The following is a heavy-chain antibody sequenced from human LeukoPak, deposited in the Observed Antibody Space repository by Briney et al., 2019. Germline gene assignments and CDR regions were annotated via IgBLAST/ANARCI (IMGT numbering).Heavy chain of an antibody. D-gene: IGHD5-12*01. CDR3: AREYSGYDWGHFDY. Sequence: ASVKVSCEASSYTFTSYGISWVRQAPGQGLEWMGWISAYNGNTNYAQKLQGRVTMTTDTSTSTAYIELRSLRSDDTAVYYCAREYSGYDWGHFDYWGQGTLVTVS. CDR1: SYTFTSYG. CDR2: ISAYNGNT. J-gene: IGHJ4*02. V-gene: IGHV1-18*01.